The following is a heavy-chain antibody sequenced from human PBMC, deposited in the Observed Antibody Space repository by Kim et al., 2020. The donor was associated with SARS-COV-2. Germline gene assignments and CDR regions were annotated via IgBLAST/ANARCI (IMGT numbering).Heavy chain of an antibody. J-gene: IGHJ5*02. CDR2: IHYSGST. D-gene: IGHD6-13*01. Sequence: SETLSLTCTVSGGSISSSSYYWGWIRQPPEKGLEWIGSIHYSGSTYYNPSLKSRVTISVDTPKNQFSLKLSSVTAADTAVYYCARGIATEGNASWGQGTRVTVSS. CDR1: GGSISSSSYY. V-gene: IGHV4-39*01. CDR3: ARGIATEGNAS.